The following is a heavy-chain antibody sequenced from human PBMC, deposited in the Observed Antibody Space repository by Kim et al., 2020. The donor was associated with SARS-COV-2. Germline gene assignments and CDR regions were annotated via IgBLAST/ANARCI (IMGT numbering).Heavy chain of an antibody. J-gene: IGHJ3*02. V-gene: IGHV4-39*01. CDR3: ARLRVVIADAFDI. CDR2: IYYSGST. CDR1: GGSISSSSYY. Sequence: SETLSLTCTVSGGSISSSSYYWGWIRQPPGKGLEWIGSIYYSGSTYYNPSLKSRVTISVDTSKNQFSLKLSSVTAADTAVYYCARLRVVIADAFDIWGQG. D-gene: IGHD2-21*01.